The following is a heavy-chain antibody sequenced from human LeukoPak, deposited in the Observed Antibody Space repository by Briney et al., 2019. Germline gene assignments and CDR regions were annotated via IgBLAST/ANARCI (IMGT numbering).Heavy chain of an antibody. CDR1: GFTFRNSW. V-gene: IGHV3-7*01. J-gene: IGHJ5*01. CDR3: VIDFFES. Sequence: GGSLRLSCAASGFTFRNSWMNWVRQAPGMGLEWVATIKPDGSDKYYVDYVKGRFTISRDNAQNSLYLQMNSLRAENTAIYYCVIDFFESCGQGTLVTVSS. CDR2: IKPDGSDK.